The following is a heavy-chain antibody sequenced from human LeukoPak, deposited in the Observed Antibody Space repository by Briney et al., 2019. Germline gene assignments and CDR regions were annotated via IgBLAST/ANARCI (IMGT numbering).Heavy chain of an antibody. V-gene: IGHV4-31*03. CDR1: GGSISSGGYY. CDR3: ARAHNHDILTGHYSYYFDY. D-gene: IGHD3-9*01. Sequence: SETLSLTCTVSGGSISSGGYYWSWIRQHPGKGLEWIGYIYYSGSTYYNPSLKSRVTISVDTSNNQFSLKLSPVTAADTAVYYCARAHNHDILTGHYSYYFDYWGQGTLVTVSS. J-gene: IGHJ4*02. CDR2: IYYSGST.